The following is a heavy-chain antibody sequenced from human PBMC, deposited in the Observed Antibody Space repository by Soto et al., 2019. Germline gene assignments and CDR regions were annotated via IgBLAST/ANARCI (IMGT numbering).Heavy chain of an antibody. Sequence: EVQLLESGEGWDRPGGPLSPSGAPPGFNFSPNALSWFRQAPGKGLEWVSSTIDSGGRSYHADSVRGRFTISRDNSKNTLYLQMNSLRADDTAIYYCAKDKMEQWLVGGYYDYWGQGALVTVSS. V-gene: IGHV3-23*01. D-gene: IGHD6-19*01. CDR1: GFNFSPNA. J-gene: IGHJ4*02. CDR2: TIDSGGRS. CDR3: AKDKMEQWLVGGYYDY.